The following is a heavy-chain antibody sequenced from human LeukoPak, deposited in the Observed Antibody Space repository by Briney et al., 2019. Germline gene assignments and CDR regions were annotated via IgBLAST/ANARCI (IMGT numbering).Heavy chain of an antibody. V-gene: IGHV3-7*03. CDR1: GFIFGKYW. D-gene: IGHD3-3*01. J-gene: IGHJ4*02. Sequence: GGSLRLSCVDSGFIFGKYWMSWFRQAPGKGLEWVANIKLDGSEKNYVDSVKGRFTISRDNTKNSLYLQMNSLRVEDTAVFYCARDQYDTWSRRGNFDSWGQGTLVIVSS. CDR2: IKLDGSEK. CDR3: ARDQYDTWSRRGNFDS.